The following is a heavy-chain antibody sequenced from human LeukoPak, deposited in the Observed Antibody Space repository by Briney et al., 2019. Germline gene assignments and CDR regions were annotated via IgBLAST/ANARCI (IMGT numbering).Heavy chain of an antibody. V-gene: IGHV3-11*04. D-gene: IGHD3-10*01. CDR3: ARASLLWFGETTPGY. CDR2: ISSSGSTI. Sequence: GGSLRLSCAASGFTFSDYYMSWIRQAPGKGLEWVSYISSSGSTIYYADSVKGRFTISRDNAKNSLYLQMNSLRAEDTAVYYCARASLLWFGETTPGYWGQGTLVTVSS. CDR1: GFTFSDYY. J-gene: IGHJ4*02.